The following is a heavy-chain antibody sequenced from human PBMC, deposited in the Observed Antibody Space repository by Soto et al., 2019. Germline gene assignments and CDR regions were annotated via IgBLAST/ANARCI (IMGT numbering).Heavy chain of an antibody. Sequence: PSETLSLTCTVSGASINTGRYYWAWIRQPPGRGLEWVASVHHSGSTYYNPSLKSRVTISIDTSRNQFSLKLNSVTAADMAIFYCARIGNFYGSGSYYDTPFDSWSQGTLVTVSS. CDR1: GASINTGRYY. CDR3: ARIGNFYGSGSYYDTPFDS. D-gene: IGHD3-10*01. V-gene: IGHV4-39*01. J-gene: IGHJ4*02. CDR2: VHHSGST.